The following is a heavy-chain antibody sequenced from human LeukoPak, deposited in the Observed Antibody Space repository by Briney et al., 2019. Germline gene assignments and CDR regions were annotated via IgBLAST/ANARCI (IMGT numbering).Heavy chain of an antibody. CDR3: ARGLRKRHFYYHGMDV. CDR1: GGSVSAYY. V-gene: IGHV4-34*01. CDR2: INHSGST. J-gene: IGHJ6*02. D-gene: IGHD5-24*01. Sequence: SETLSLTCAVYGGSVSAYYWTWIRQSPGKGLEWIGEINHSGSTDYNPSLKGRVTISVDTSKNQFSLKPISVTAADTAVYYCARGLRKRHFYYHGMDVWGQGTPVTVSS.